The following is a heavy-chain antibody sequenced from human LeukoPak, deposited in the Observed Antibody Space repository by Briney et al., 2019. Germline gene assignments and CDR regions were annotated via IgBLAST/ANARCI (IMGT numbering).Heavy chain of an antibody. CDR3: ARGAGWLAYYDS. V-gene: IGHV1-18*01. CDR2: VSAYNGGR. CDR1: GYNFDNYG. Sequence: ASVKVSCKASGYNFDNYGINWVRQAPGQGLEWVGWVSAYNGGRIYAQNFQDRVTMITDASTSTAYMELRSLTSDDTAVYYCARGAGWLAYYDSWGQGTLVTVSS. J-gene: IGHJ4*02. D-gene: IGHD5-12*01.